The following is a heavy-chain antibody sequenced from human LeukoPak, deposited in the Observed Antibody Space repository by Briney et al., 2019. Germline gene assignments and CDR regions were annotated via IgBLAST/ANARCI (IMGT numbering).Heavy chain of an antibody. V-gene: IGHV3-21*01. CDR3: AGANFEYFQH. J-gene: IGHJ1*01. D-gene: IGHD1-7*01. Sequence: GGSLRLSCAASGFTFSSYSMNWVRQAPGKGLEWVSSISSSSSYIYYADSVKGRFTISRDNAKNSLYLQMNSLRAEDTAVYYCAGANFEYFQHWGQGTLVTVSS. CDR1: GFTFSSYS. CDR2: ISSSSSYI.